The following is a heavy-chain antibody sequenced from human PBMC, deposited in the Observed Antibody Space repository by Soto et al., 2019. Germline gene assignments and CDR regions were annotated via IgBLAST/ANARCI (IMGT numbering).Heavy chain of an antibody. CDR3: AREGGYYDSSGSLGPDY. Sequence: ASVKVSCKASGYTFTSYCISWVRHAPGQGLEWMGWISAYNGNTNYAQKLQGRVTMTTDTSTSTAYMELRSLRSDDTAVYYCAREGGYYDSSGSLGPDYWGQGTLVTVSS. CDR2: ISAYNGNT. D-gene: IGHD3-22*01. J-gene: IGHJ4*02. CDR1: GYTFTSYC. V-gene: IGHV1-18*01.